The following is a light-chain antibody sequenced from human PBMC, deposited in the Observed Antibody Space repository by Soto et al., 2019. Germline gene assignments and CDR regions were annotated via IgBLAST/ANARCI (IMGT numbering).Light chain of an antibody. Sequence: DIQMTQSPSTLSASVGDRVTITCRASQSISSWLAWYQQKPGKAPKLLIYDASSLESGVPSRFSGSGSGTEFTLTISSLQPDEFANYYCQQYNSYSPWTFGQGTKVEIK. V-gene: IGKV1-5*01. CDR1: QSISSW. CDR3: QQYNSYSPWT. J-gene: IGKJ1*01. CDR2: DAS.